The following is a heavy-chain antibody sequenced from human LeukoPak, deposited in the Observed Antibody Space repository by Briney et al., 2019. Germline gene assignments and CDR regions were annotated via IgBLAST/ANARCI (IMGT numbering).Heavy chain of an antibody. J-gene: IGHJ4*02. CDR1: GYTFTGYH. V-gene: IGHV1-2*06. D-gene: IGHD2-2*01. CDR2: INPNSGDT. CDR3: ARDYCSSTSCLFDY. Sequence: GASVKVSCKASGYTFTGYHMHWVRQAPRQGLEWMGRINPNSGDTNFAQKFQGRVTMTRDTSISTAYVELSRLRSDDTAVYYCARDYCSSTSCLFDYWGQGTLVTVSS.